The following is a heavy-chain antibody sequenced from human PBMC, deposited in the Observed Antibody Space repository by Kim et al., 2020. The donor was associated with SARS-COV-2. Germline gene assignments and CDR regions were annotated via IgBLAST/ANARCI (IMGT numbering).Heavy chain of an antibody. V-gene: IGHV3-49*02. J-gene: IGHJ3*02. D-gene: IGHD3-16*02. Sequence: GRFTISRDDSKSIAYLQMNSLKTEDTAVYYCTRETMITFGGVIVKDAFDIWGQGTMVTVSS. CDR3: TRETMITFGGVIVKDAFDI.